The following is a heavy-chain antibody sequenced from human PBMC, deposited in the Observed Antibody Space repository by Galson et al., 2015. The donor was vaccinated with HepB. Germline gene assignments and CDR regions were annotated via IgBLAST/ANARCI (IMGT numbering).Heavy chain of an antibody. CDR1: GLTVSSNY. CDR3: ARVRGGGMDV. V-gene: IGHV3-66*01. CDR2: IYRGDST. Sequence: SLRLSCAASGLTVSSNYMTWVRQAPGKGLEWVSVIYRGDSTYYADSVKGRFTISRDNSKNTLNLQMNRLRVEDTAVYYCARVRGGGMDVWGQGTTVTVSS. J-gene: IGHJ6*02. D-gene: IGHD3-10*01.